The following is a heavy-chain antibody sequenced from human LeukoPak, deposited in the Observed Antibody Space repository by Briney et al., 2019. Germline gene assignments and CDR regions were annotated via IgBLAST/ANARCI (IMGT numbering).Heavy chain of an antibody. J-gene: IGHJ4*02. D-gene: IGHD1-26*01. Sequence: SETLSLTCTVSGGSISSYYWSWIRQPPGKGLEWIGYIYYSGSTNYNPSLKSRVTISVDTSKNQFSRKLSSVTAADTAVYYCARAGRHFDYWGQGTLVTVSS. CDR2: IYYSGST. CDR1: GGSISSYY. CDR3: ARAGRHFDY. V-gene: IGHV4-59*01.